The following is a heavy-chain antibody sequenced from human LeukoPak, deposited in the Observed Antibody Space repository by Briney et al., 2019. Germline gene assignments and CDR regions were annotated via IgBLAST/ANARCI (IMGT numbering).Heavy chain of an antibody. CDR3: ARALSSYDFNFVY. Sequence: GGSLRLSCAASEFTFSSHSMNWVRQAPGKGLEWVSYISSSSSIIYYAESAKGRFTISRDNAKNSLYLQMNSLRAEDTALYYCARALSSYDFNFVYWGQGTLVTVSS. CDR2: ISSSSSII. V-gene: IGHV3-48*04. CDR1: EFTFSSHS. D-gene: IGHD5-12*01. J-gene: IGHJ4*02.